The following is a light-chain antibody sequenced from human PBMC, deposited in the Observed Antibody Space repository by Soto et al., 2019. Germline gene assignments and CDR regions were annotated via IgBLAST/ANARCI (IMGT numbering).Light chain of an antibody. V-gene: IGKV3-15*01. Sequence: IVLMQSPATLSVSPGERVTLSCRASQSVSSLLAWYQQKPRQAPRLLVYDTSTRATGIPARFSGSGSGTDFTLTISSLQSEDFAIYYCQQYNTWPYTFGQGTKLEIK. CDR1: QSVSSL. J-gene: IGKJ2*01. CDR2: DTS. CDR3: QQYNTWPYT.